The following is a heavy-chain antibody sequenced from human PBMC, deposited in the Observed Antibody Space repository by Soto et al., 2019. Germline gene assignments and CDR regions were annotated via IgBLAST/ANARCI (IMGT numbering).Heavy chain of an antibody. CDR2: INHSGST. D-gene: IGHD6-19*01. Sequence: QVQLQQWGAGLLKPSESLSLTYAVYGGSISGYYWSWIRQPPGKGLEWIGEINHSGSTNYNPSLKSRVTISVDTSKNQFSLRLSSVTAADTAVYYCARGWSGWLVWLDYWGQGTLVTVSS. V-gene: IGHV4-34*01. J-gene: IGHJ4*02. CDR1: GGSISGYY. CDR3: ARGWSGWLVWLDY.